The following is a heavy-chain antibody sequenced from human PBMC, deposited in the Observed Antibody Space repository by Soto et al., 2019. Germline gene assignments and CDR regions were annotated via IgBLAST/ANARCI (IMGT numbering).Heavy chain of an antibody. V-gene: IGHV3-53*01. D-gene: IGHD3-9*01. CDR1: GFTDSSNY. Sequence: GGSLRLSCAASGFTDSSNYMSWVRQAPGKGLEWVSVIYSGGSTYYADSVKGRFTISRDNSKNTLYLQMNSLRAEDTAVYYCARGARLRYFDGSLDYCGQGTLVTVSS. CDR3: ARGARLRYFDGSLDY. J-gene: IGHJ4*02. CDR2: IYSGGST.